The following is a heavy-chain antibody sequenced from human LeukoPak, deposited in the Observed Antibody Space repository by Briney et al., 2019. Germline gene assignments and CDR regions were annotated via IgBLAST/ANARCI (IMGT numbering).Heavy chain of an antibody. CDR2: INPNSGGT. V-gene: IGHV1-2*02. Sequence: ASVKVSCKASGYTFTGYYMHWVRQVPGQGLEWMGWINPNSGGTNYAQKFQGRVTMTRDTSISTAYMELSRLRSDDTAVYYCARDLIYGDYPGPWGQGTLVTVSS. D-gene: IGHD4-17*01. CDR3: ARDLIYGDYPGP. CDR1: GYTFTGYY. J-gene: IGHJ5*02.